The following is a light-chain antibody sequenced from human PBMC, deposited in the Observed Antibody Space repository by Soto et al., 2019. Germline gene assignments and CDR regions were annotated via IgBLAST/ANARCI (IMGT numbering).Light chain of an antibody. CDR3: TSYTRAHPRFYV. V-gene: IGLV2-14*03. CDR2: DVG. CDR1: RYDVGTYNY. Sequence: QSALAQPASVSGSPGQSITISCTGTRYDVGTYNYVSWYQHHPGQAPKLIIYDVGSRPSGVSHRFSGSKSGITASLAISGLQAEDEADYSCTSYTRAHPRFYVFGTGTKVTVL. J-gene: IGLJ1*01.